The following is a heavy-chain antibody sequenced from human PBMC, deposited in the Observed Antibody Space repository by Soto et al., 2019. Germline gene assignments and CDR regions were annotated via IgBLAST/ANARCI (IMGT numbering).Heavy chain of an antibody. J-gene: IGHJ3*02. Sequence: QVQLVESGGGVVQTGRSLRLSCAASGFTFSSYGMHWVRQAPGKGLEWVALMWYDGSNKYYADSVKGRFTISRDNSKNTLYLQMNSLRAEDTAVYYCARETRDILTGWGGVFAFDIWGQGTMVTVSS. V-gene: IGHV3-33*01. CDR2: MWYDGSNK. CDR3: ARETRDILTGWGGVFAFDI. CDR1: GFTFSSYG. D-gene: IGHD3-9*01.